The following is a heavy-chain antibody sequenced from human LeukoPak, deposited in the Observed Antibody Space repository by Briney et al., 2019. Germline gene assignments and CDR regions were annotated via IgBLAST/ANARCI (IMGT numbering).Heavy chain of an antibody. Sequence: PSETLSLTCTVSGCSISNYYWTWFRQPPGKGLEWIGYIYHSGSTNYNPPLRSRATISVDTSNKQFSLHLSSVTAADTALYYCARVATMVRGSNGMDVWGKGTTVTVSS. CDR1: GCSISNYY. V-gene: IGHV4-59*01. CDR2: IYHSGST. CDR3: ARVATMVRGSNGMDV. J-gene: IGHJ6*04. D-gene: IGHD3-10*01.